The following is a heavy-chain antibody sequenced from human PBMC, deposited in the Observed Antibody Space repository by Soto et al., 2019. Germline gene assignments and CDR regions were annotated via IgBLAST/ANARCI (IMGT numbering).Heavy chain of an antibody. J-gene: IGHJ3*02. CDR3: ARDVTLVRRVTNAFDI. CDR1: GYTFTMYE. V-gene: IGHV1-3*04. D-gene: IGHD3-10*01. CDR2: INTGNGNT. Sequence: QVQLVQSGAEVKKPGASVKVSCKASGYTFTMYEMHWVRQAPGERLEWMGRINTGNGNTRYSQKFQGRVTITRDTSASTVYMELSSLRSEDTAAYYCARDVTLVRRVTNAFDIWGQGTMVTVSS.